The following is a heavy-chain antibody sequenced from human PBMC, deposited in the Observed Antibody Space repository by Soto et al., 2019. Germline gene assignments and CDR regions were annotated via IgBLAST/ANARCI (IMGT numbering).Heavy chain of an antibody. Sequence: PGESLKISCKGSGYSFTSYWISWVRQMPGKGLEWMGRIDPSDSYTNYSPSFQGHVTISADKSISTAYLQWSSLKASDTAMYYCARHWDCSSTSCYTGWWLLWFDPWGQGTLVTVSS. CDR3: ARHWDCSSTSCYTGWWLLWFDP. D-gene: IGHD2-2*02. CDR2: IDPSDSYT. V-gene: IGHV5-10-1*01. J-gene: IGHJ5*02. CDR1: GYSFTSYW.